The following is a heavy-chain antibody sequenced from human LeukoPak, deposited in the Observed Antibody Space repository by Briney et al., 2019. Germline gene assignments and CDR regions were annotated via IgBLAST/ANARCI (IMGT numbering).Heavy chain of an antibody. CDR2: IYSGGST. CDR3: ARGKYYYGSGTYYNPPDAFDI. J-gene: IGHJ3*02. Sequence: PGGSLRLSCAASGFTVSSNYMSWVRQAPGQGLEWVSVIYSGGSTYYADSVKGRFTISRDNSKNTLYLQMNSLRAEDTAVYYCARGKYYYGSGTYYNPPDAFDIWGQGTMVTVSS. D-gene: IGHD3-10*01. V-gene: IGHV3-53*01. CDR1: GFTVSSNY.